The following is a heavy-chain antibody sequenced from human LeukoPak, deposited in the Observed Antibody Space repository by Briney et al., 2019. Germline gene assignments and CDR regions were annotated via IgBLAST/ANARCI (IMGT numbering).Heavy chain of an antibody. CDR1: GYTFTGYY. Sequence: GASVKVSCKASGYTFTGYYMHWVRQAPGQGPEWMGWINPNSGGTNYAQKFQGRVTMTRDTSISTAYMELSRLRSDDTAVYYCARAYSSTSCYDYWGQGTLVTVSS. D-gene: IGHD2-2*01. CDR3: ARAYSSTSCYDY. J-gene: IGHJ4*02. V-gene: IGHV1-2*02. CDR2: INPNSGGT.